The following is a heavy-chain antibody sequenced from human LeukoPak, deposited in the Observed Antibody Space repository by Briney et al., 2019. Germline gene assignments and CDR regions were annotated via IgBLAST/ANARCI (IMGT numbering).Heavy chain of an antibody. V-gene: IGHV3-23*01. Sequence: GGSLTLSCAASGFTFINYAMSWVRQAPGRGLQWVSAISGSGGSTFYADSVKGRFTISRDNSKNTLSLQMTSVRAEDTAVYYCAKARNGDPPYYFDYWGQGTLVTVSS. CDR2: ISGSGGST. D-gene: IGHD4-17*01. CDR3: AKARNGDPPYYFDY. J-gene: IGHJ4*02. CDR1: GFTFINYA.